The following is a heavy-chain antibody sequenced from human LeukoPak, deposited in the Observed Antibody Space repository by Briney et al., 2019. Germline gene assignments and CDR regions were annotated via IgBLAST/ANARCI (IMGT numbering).Heavy chain of an antibody. J-gene: IGHJ4*02. CDR2: ISGSGGST. D-gene: IGHD3-22*01. CDR3: AKDWYYESSGYYSPADY. CDR1: GFTFSSYA. Sequence: GGSLRLSCVASGFTFSSYAMSWVRQAPGKGLEWVSVISGSGGSTYYADSVKGRFAISRDNSKNTLYLQLNSLRAEDTAVYYCAKDWYYESSGYYSPADYWGQGTLVTVSS. V-gene: IGHV3-23*01.